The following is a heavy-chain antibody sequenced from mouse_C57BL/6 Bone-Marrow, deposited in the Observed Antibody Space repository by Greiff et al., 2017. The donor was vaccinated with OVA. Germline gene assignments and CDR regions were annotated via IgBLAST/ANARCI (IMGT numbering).Heavy chain of an antibody. J-gene: IGHJ2*01. CDR2: IYPGDGDT. Sequence: VQLQQSGAELVKPGASVKISCKASGYAFSSYWMNWVKQRPGKGLEWIGQIYPGDGDTNYNGKFKGKATLTADKSSSTAYMQLSILTSDDSAVYFCARIYDCYRYCDDWGQGTTLTVSS. CDR1: GYAFSSYW. D-gene: IGHD2-3*01. V-gene: IGHV1-80*01. CDR3: ARIYDCYRYCDD.